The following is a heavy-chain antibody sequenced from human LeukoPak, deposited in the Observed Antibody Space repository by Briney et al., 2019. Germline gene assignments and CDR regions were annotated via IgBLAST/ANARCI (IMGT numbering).Heavy chain of an antibody. CDR3: ARSVTAGTLGGIRYHFDY. Sequence: ASVKVSCKASGYTFTGYYMHWVRQAPGQGLEWMGWINPNSGGTNYAQKFQGRVTMTRDTSISTAYMELSRPRSDDTAVYYCARSVTAGTLGGIRYHFDYWAREPWSPSPQ. CDR2: INPNSGGT. J-gene: IGHJ4*02. V-gene: IGHV1-2*02. CDR1: GYTFTGYY. D-gene: IGHD5-18*01.